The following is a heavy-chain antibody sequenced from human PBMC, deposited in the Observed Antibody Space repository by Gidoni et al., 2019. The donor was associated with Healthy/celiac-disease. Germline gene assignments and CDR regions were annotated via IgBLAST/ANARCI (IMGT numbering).Heavy chain of an antibody. CDR2: MSWNSGSI. Sequence: EVQLVESGGGLVQPGRSLRLSCAASGFTFDDYAMHGVRQAPGKGLEWVSGMSWNSGSIGYADSVKGRFTISRDNAKNAMYLQMNSLRAEDTAVYYCAKDMSQYTVRGFDYWGQGTLVTVSS. CDR3: AKDMSQYTVRGFDY. CDR1: GFTFDDYA. V-gene: IGHV3-9*01. D-gene: IGHD3-10*01. J-gene: IGHJ4*02.